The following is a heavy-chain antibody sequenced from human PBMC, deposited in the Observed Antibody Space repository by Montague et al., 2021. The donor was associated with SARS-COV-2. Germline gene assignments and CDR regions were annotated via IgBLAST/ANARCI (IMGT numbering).Heavy chain of an antibody. V-gene: IGHV4-59*08. J-gene: IGHJ4*02. CDR1: GGCISSYY. CDR3: ASRYDSSGYYVF. Sequence: SETLLTCTVSGGCISSYYWSWIRQPPGKGLEWIGYIYYTGSTNYNPSLRSRVTISVDTSKKQFSLKLNSVTAADTAVYYCASRYDSSGYYVFWGQGTLVTVSS. D-gene: IGHD3-22*01. CDR2: IYYTGST.